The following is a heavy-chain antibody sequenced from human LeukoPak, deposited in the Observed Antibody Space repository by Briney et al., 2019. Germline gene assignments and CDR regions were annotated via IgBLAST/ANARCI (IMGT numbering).Heavy chain of an antibody. CDR1: GYTFTGYY. CDR2: INPNSGGT. J-gene: IGHJ4*02. Sequence: GASVKVSCKASGYTFTGYYMHWVRQAPGQGLEWMGWINPNSGGTNYAQKFQGRVTMTRDTSISTAYVELSRLRSDDTAVYYCARGPSKGMVRGVSLDYWGQGTLVTVSS. V-gene: IGHV1-2*02. D-gene: IGHD3-10*01. CDR3: ARGPSKGMVRGVSLDY.